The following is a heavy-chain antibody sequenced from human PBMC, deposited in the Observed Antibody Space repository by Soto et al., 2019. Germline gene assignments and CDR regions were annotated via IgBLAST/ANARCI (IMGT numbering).Heavy chain of an antibody. CDR3: ASPHTGRYYYGSGSFEYYYMDV. V-gene: IGHV4-39*01. D-gene: IGHD3-10*01. CDR2: IYYSGST. Sequence: QLQLQESGPGLVQPSETLSLTCTVSGGSISSSSYYWGWIRQPPGKGLEWIGSIYYSGSTYYNPSLKSRVTISVDTSKNQFSLKLSSVTAADTAVYYCASPHTGRYYYGSGSFEYYYMDVWGKGTTVTVSS. J-gene: IGHJ6*03. CDR1: GGSISSSSYY.